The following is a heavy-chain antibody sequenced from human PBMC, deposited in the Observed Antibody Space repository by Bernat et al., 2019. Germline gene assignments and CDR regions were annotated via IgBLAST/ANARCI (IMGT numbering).Heavy chain of an antibody. V-gene: IGHV3-33*01. Sequence: QVQLVESGGGVVQPGRSLRLSCAASGFTFSSYGMHWVRQAPGKGLEWVAVIWYDGSNKYYAGFVKGRFTISRDNSKNTLYLQMNSLRAEDTAVYYFAREQSIAAYIDYWGQGTLVTVSS. D-gene: IGHD6-6*01. CDR1: GFTFSSYG. CDR2: IWYDGSNK. CDR3: AREQSIAAYIDY. J-gene: IGHJ4*02.